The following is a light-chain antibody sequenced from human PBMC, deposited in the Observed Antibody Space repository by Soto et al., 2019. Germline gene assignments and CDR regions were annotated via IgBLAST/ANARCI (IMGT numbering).Light chain of an antibody. CDR3: QQNYSTPLA. J-gene: IGKJ4*01. CDR1: QSINRD. Sequence: DIQMTQSPFSLSASVGDRVTITCRASQSINRDLNWYQQKPGKAPNLLIYAAFTLESGVQSRFSGSGSGTDFTLTIRSLQLEDFATYYCQQNYSTPLAFGGGTKVDIK. V-gene: IGKV1-39*01. CDR2: AAF.